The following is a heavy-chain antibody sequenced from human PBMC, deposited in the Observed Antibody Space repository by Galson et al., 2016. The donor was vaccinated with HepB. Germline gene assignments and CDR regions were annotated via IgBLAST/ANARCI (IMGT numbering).Heavy chain of an antibody. V-gene: IGHV4-39*01. CDR2: IYYSGTT. J-gene: IGHJ3*01. CDR3: ARQDRAGLINF. Sequence: ETLSLTCTVSGGSISSSSYFWAWIRQPPGKGLDWIGSIYYSGTTHYNPSLQSRVSISVDTSKNQFSLRLTSVSAADTAMYSCARQDRAGLINFWGQGTMVTVSS. D-gene: IGHD6-19*01. CDR1: GGSISSSSYF.